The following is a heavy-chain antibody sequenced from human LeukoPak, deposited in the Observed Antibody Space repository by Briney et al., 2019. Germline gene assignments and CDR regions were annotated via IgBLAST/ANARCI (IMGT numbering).Heavy chain of an antibody. CDR2: INTNTGNP. Sequence: ASVKVSCKASGYTFTSYDINWVRQATGQGLEWMGWINTNTGNPTYAQGFTGRFVFSLDTSVSTAYLQISSLKAEDTAVYYCARWGLGVPFDYWGQGTLVTVSS. D-gene: IGHD3-16*01. CDR1: GYTFTSYD. J-gene: IGHJ4*02. V-gene: IGHV7-4-1*02. CDR3: ARWGLGVPFDY.